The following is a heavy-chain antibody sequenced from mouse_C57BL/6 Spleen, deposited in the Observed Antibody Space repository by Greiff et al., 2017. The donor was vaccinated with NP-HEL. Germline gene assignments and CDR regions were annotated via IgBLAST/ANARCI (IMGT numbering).Heavy chain of an antibody. CDR1: GYTFTDYY. CDR2: IYPGSGNT. V-gene: IGHV1-76*01. Sequence: VQLQQSGAELVRPGASVKLSCKASGYTFTDYYINWVKQRPGQGLEWIARIYPGSGNTYYNEKFKGKATLTAEKSSSTAYMQLSSLTSEDSAVYFCARDARGAMDYWGQGTSVTVSS. CDR3: ARDARGAMDY. J-gene: IGHJ4*01.